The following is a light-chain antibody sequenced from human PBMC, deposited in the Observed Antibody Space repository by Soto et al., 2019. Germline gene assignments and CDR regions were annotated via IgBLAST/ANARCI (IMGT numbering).Light chain of an antibody. Sequence: SYELTQPPSVSVSPGQTASITCSGDKLGDKYACWYQQKPGQSPVLVIYQDSKRPSGIPERFSGYNSGNTATLTISGTQAMDEADYYCQAWDSSTAAVFGGGTQLTVL. CDR1: KLGDKY. CDR3: QAWDSSTAAV. J-gene: IGLJ2*01. V-gene: IGLV3-1*01. CDR2: QDS.